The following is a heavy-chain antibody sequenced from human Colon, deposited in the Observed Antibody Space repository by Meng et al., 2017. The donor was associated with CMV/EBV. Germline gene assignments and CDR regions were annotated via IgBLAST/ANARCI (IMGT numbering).Heavy chain of an antibody. Sequence: EVALVGSGGGLVQPGGSLRLSCSASGFNGRDKYMSWVRQAPGKGLEWVCIIYRGDNTYYIDSVKDRFTVSRDNSKNTMYLQMNSLRVEDTAVYYCTGDSVSNPNLDYWGQGTLVTVSS. D-gene: IGHD3-10*01. CDR3: TGDSVSNPNLDY. CDR2: IYRGDNT. V-gene: IGHV3-66*01. CDR1: GFNGRDKY. J-gene: IGHJ4*02.